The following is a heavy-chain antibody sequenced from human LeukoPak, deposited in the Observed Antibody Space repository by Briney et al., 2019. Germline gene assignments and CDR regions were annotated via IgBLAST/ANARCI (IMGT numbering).Heavy chain of an antibody. CDR1: GGTFSSYA. J-gene: IGHJ3*02. Sequence: GASVKVSCKASGGTFSSYAISWVRQAPGQGLEWMGGIIPIFGTANHAQKFQGRVTITADESTSTAYMELSSLRSEDTAVYYCARDRSGGYAFDIWGQGTMVTVSS. CDR2: IIPIFGTA. V-gene: IGHV1-69*01. CDR3: ARDRSGGYAFDI. D-gene: IGHD4-23*01.